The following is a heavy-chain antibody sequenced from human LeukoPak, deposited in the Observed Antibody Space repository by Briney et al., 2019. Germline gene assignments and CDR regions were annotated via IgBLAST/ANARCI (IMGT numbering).Heavy chain of an antibody. CDR2: NITYNGNT. V-gene: IGHV1-18*01. CDR3: ARDTKRSRARWENLGFDP. J-gene: IGHJ5*02. CDR1: GYTFTSYG. D-gene: IGHD1-26*01. Sequence: GASVKVSCKASGYTFTSYGISWVRQAPGQGLEWMGWNITYNGNTNYAQKFQGRVTMTTDTSTSTAYMELRSLRSDDTAVYYCARDTKRSRARWENLGFDPWGQGTLVTVSS.